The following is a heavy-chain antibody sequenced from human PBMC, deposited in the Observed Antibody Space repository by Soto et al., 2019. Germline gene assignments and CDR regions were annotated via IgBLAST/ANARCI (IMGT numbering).Heavy chain of an antibody. Sequence: QVQLVESGGGVVQPGRSLRLSCAASGFTFSSYAMHWVRQAPGKGLEWVAVISYDGSNKYYADSVKGRFTISRDNSKNTLYLQMNSLRAEDTAVYYCARDGGGVVGPWGQGTLVTVSS. CDR2: ISYDGSNK. V-gene: IGHV3-30-3*01. CDR3: ARDGGGVVGP. J-gene: IGHJ5*02. D-gene: IGHD2-2*01. CDR1: GFTFSSYA.